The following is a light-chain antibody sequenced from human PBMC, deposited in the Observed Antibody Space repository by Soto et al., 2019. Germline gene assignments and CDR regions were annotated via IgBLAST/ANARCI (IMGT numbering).Light chain of an antibody. CDR2: EVT. V-gene: IGLV2-8*01. J-gene: IGLJ1*01. CDR1: SSDVGYYDY. CDR3: CSYAGSYTYV. Sequence: QSALTQPPSASGFPGQSVTISCTGTSSDVGYYDYVSWYQQHPGKAPKLVIYEVTKRPSGVPDRFSGSKSGNSASLTISGLQAEDEADYFCCSYAGSYTYVFGTGTKVTV.